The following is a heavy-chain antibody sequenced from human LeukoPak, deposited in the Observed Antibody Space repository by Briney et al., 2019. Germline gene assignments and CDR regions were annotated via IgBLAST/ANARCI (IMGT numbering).Heavy chain of an antibody. Sequence: ASVKVSCKASGYTFTGYYMHWVRQAPGQGLEWMGWINPNSGGTNYAQKFQGWVTMTRDTSISTAYMELSRLRSDDTAVYYCARAVYYYYGSGSYFDCWGQGTLVTVSS. CDR3: ARAVYYYYGSGSYFDC. V-gene: IGHV1-2*04. D-gene: IGHD3-10*01. CDR2: INPNSGGT. CDR1: GYTFTGYY. J-gene: IGHJ4*02.